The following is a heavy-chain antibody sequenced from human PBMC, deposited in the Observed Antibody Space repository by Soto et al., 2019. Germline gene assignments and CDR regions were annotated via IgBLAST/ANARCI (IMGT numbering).Heavy chain of an antibody. CDR3: ALIDRPGLDY. V-gene: IGHV5-51*01. Sequence: LGESLKISCKGSGYSFTSHWIGWVRQMPGKGLEWMAIIYPGDSDTRYSPSFQVQVTISAAKSISTAYLQLTSLKASDTAIYYCALIDRPGLDYWGQGTLVTVSS. D-gene: IGHD2-21*01. J-gene: IGHJ4*02. CDR2: IYPGDSDT. CDR1: GYSFTSHW.